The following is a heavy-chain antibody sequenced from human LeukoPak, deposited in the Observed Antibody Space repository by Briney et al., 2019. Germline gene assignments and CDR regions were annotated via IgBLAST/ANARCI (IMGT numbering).Heavy chain of an antibody. D-gene: IGHD3-22*01. Sequence: SETLSLTCAVYGGSFSGYYWSWIPQPPGKGLEWIGEINHSGSTNYNPSLKSRVTISVDTSKNQFSLKLSSVTAADTAVYYCARVPTYYYDSSGYPTYYYYYMDVWGKGTTVTVSS. CDR3: ARVPTYYYDSSGYPTYYYYYMDV. V-gene: IGHV4-34*01. CDR1: GGSFSGYY. J-gene: IGHJ6*03. CDR2: INHSGST.